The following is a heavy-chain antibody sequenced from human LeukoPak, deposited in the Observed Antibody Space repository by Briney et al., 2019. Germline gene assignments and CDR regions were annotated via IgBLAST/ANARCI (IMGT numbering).Heavy chain of an antibody. CDR1: GYIFTSYW. V-gene: IGHV5-51*01. D-gene: IGHD1-1*01. Sequence: GESLKISCEGSGYIFTSYWIGWVRQMPGKGLEWMGIIYPGDSDTRYSPSFQGQVTISADKSISTAYLLWSSLKASDTAMYYCARRPRTGDFDYWGQGTLVTVSS. J-gene: IGHJ4*02. CDR3: ARRPRTGDFDY. CDR2: IYPGDSDT.